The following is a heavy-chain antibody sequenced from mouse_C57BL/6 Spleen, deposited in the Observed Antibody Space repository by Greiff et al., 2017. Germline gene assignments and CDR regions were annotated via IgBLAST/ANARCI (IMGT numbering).Heavy chain of an antibody. CDR1: GYTFTSYW. CDR3: ARWGEDYAMDY. CDR2: LDPNRGGT. V-gene: IGHV1-72*01. D-gene: IGHD2-13*01. Sequence: QVQLQQPGAELVKPGASVKLSCKASGYTFTSYWMHWVKQRPGRGLEWIGRLDPNRGGTKYNEKFKSKATLTVDKPSSTAYMQLSSLTSEDSAVYHCARWGEDYAMDYWGQGTSVTVSS. J-gene: IGHJ4*01.